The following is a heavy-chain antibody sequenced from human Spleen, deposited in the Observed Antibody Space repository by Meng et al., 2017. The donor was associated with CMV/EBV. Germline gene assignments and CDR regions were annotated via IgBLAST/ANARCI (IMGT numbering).Heavy chain of an antibody. V-gene: IGHV3-23*01. D-gene: IGHD6-13*01. J-gene: IGHJ4*02. CDR2: ISGSDGTR. Sequence: GGSLRLSCTGSGFTFSAYVMSWVRQAPGKGLEWVSTISGSDGTRDYADSVKGRFTVSRDNSKRTLYLEMSSLRVDDTAVYDCAIPIAVAGTHDYWGQGALVTVSS. CDR3: AIPIAVAGTHDY. CDR1: GFTFSAYV.